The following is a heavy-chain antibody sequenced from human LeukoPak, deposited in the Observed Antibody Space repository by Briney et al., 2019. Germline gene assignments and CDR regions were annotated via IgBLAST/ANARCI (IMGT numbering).Heavy chain of an antibody. J-gene: IGHJ3*02. CDR1: GGTFSSYA. D-gene: IGHD3-22*01. Sequence: SVKVSCKASGGTFSSYAISWVRQAPGQGLEWMGGIIPIFGTANYAQKFQGRVTITADESTSTAYMELSSLSSEDTAVYYCATPTTYYYGSSGWRAFDIWGQGTMVTVSS. CDR2: IIPIFGTA. CDR3: ATPTTYYYGSSGWRAFDI. V-gene: IGHV1-69*13.